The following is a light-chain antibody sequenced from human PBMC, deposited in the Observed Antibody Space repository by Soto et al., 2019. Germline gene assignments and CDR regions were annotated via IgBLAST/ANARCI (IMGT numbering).Light chain of an antibody. CDR1: QNIHNH. CDR3: QQYGGSPRIT. V-gene: IGKV3-20*01. Sequence: MSQSPATLSVSPGERVTLSCRASQNIHNHMSWFLQKPGQPPRLLIYGASNRATGIPDRFSGSGSGTDFTLIINRLEPEDVAIYYCQQYGGSPRITFGQGTRLEIK. J-gene: IGKJ5*01. CDR2: GAS.